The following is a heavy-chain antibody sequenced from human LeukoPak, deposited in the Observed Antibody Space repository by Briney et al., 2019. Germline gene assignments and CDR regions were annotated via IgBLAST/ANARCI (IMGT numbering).Heavy chain of an antibody. J-gene: IGHJ4*02. D-gene: IGHD6-13*01. CDR2: IPYDGSNK. CDR1: GFTFSSYA. V-gene: IGHV3-30*04. Sequence: PGRTLRLSCAASGFTFSSYAMHWVRQAPGKGLEWVALIPYDGSNKYYADSVRGRFTVSRDNSKNTLYLQMNSLRAEDTAVYYCAKDGSSSFDDWGQGTLVTVSS. CDR3: AKDGSSSFDD.